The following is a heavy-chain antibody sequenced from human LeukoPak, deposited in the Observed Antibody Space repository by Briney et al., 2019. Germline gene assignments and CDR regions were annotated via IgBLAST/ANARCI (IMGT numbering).Heavy chain of an antibody. V-gene: IGHV1-46*01. CDR1: GYTFTSYY. Sequence: ASVKVSCKASGYTFTSYYMHWVRQAPGQGLEWMGIINPSGGSTSYAQKFQGRVTMTRDTSTSTVYMELSSLRSEDTAVYYCAREGSITMIVVVISGAFDIWGQGSMVTVSS. J-gene: IGHJ3*02. CDR3: AREGSITMIVVVISGAFDI. D-gene: IGHD3-22*01. CDR2: INPSGGST.